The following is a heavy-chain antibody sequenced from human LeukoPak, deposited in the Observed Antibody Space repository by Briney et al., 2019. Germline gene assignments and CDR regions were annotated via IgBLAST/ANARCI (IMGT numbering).Heavy chain of an antibody. Sequence: SNYYWGWIRQPPGKGLEWVSYISSSGSTIYYADSVNGRFTISRDNAKNSLYLQMKSLRAEDTAVYYCARDQEGRTNYYYYYGMDVWGQGTTVTVSS. V-gene: IGHV3-11*04. CDR2: ISSSGSTI. CDR3: ARDQEGRTNYYYYYGMDV. CDR1: SNYY. J-gene: IGHJ6*02.